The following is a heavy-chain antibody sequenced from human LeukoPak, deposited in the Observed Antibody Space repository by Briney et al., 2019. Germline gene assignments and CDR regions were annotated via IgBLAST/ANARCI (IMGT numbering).Heavy chain of an antibody. J-gene: IGHJ4*02. D-gene: IGHD2-21*01. Sequence: GGSLRLSCAAFGFPLSSYAMSWVRQAPGRGLEWVSATSSSDAGTYHADSVRGRFTISRDNSKNTLYLQMNSLRVEDAAVYYCARAPVTSCRGAYCYPFDYWGQGTLVTVSS. CDR1: GFPLSSYA. V-gene: IGHV3-23*01. CDR3: ARAPVTSCRGAYCYPFDY. CDR2: TSSSDAGT.